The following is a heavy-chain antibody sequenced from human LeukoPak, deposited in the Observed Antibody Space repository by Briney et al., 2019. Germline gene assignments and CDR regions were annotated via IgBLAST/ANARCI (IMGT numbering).Heavy chain of an antibody. CDR1: GYSFTTYW. Sequence: KGGESLQISCKGSGYSFTTYWIGWVRQLPGKGLEWMGIIYPGDSDTRYSPSFQGQVTISADKSISTAYLQWSSLKASDTAIYYCARPGIVGATSAFDIWGQGTMVTVSS. CDR3: ARPGIVGATSAFDI. V-gene: IGHV5-51*01. CDR2: IYPGDSDT. J-gene: IGHJ3*02. D-gene: IGHD1-26*01.